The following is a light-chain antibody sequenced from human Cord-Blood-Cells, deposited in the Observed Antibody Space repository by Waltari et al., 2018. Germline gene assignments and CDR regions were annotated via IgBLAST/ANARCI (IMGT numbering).Light chain of an antibody. CDR2: DVS. V-gene: IGLV2-14*01. CDR3: SSYTSSSGV. J-gene: IGLJ3*02. CDR1: SSDVGGYNY. Sequence: QSALTQPASVSGSPGQSITISCTGTSSDVGGYNYVSWYQQHPGKAPKLLIDDVSDRPSGVSIRCSDSKSGNTACLTISGLHAEDEADYYGSSYTSSSGVFGGGTKLTVL.